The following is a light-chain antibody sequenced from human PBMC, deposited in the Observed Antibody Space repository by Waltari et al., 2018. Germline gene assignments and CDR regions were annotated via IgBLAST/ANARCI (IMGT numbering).Light chain of an antibody. V-gene: IGLV2-14*03. Sequence: QSALTQPASVSGSPGHSITISCTGTSSDVGGYNYVAWYQQYPGKAPKLILFDVSRWPSGVSNRFSGSKSGNTASLTISGLQAEDEADYYCSSYTTTSAIIFGGGTTLTVL. J-gene: IGLJ2*01. CDR2: DVS. CDR1: SSDVGGYNY. CDR3: SSYTTTSAII.